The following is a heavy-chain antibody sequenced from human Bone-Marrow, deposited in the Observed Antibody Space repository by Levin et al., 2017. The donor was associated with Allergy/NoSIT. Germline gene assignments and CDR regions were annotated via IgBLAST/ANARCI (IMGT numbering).Heavy chain of an antibody. J-gene: IGHJ4*02. D-gene: IGHD6-13*01. CDR2: IYYSGST. CDR3: VGDGGSSSWSYY. Sequence: KASETLSLTCTVSGVSISSKNFYWGWIRQPPGEGLEWLGSIYYSGSTYYNPSLKSRLTISADTSKDQLSLELRSVTAADTAVYYCVGDGGSSSWSYYWGQGTLVTVSS. CDR1: GVSISSKNFY. V-gene: IGHV4-39*01.